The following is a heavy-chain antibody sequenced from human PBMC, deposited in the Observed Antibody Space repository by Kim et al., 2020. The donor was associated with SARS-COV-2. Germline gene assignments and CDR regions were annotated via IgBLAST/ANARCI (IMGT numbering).Heavy chain of an antibody. CDR3: AKDQGIVGVLPYGMDV. V-gene: IGHV3-23*01. D-gene: IGHD1-26*01. J-gene: IGHJ6*02. CDR1: GFTFSSYA. CDR2: ISGSGGST. Sequence: GGSLRLSCAASGFTFSSYAMSWVRQAPGKGLEWVSAISGSGGSTYYADSVKGRFTISRDNSKNTLYLQMNSLRAEDTAVYYCAKDQGIVGVLPYGMDVWGQGTTVTVSS.